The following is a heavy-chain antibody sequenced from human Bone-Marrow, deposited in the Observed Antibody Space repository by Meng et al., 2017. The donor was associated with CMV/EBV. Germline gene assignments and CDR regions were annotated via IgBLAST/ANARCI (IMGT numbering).Heavy chain of an antibody. V-gene: IGHV3-23*01. D-gene: IGHD2-15*01. CDR1: GFTFSNYA. CDR3: AKDLYTYCSGGSCYPGAFDI. Sequence: GESLKISCVASGFTFSNYAMTWVRQVPGKGLEWVSGISGSTYYADSVKGRFTIWRDNSKNTLYLQMNSLRAEDTALYYCAKDLYTYCSGGSCYPGAFDIWGQGTMVTVSS. J-gene: IGHJ3*02. CDR2: ISGST.